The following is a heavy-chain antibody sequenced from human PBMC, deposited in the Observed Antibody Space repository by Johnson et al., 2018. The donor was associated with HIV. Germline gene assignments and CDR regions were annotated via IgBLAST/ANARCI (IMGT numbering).Heavy chain of an antibody. CDR2: IKWNGGGT. V-gene: IGHV3-20*04. Sequence: MQLVESGGGVVRPGGSLRLSCAASEFTFDDYAMSWVRQVPGKGLEWVSGIKWNGGGTGYADSVQGRFTISRDNAKNSLYLQMNRLRAEDTALYYCARELWELNAFDIWGQGTLVTVSS. J-gene: IGHJ3*02. CDR3: ARELWELNAFDI. CDR1: EFTFDDYA. D-gene: IGHD1-26*01.